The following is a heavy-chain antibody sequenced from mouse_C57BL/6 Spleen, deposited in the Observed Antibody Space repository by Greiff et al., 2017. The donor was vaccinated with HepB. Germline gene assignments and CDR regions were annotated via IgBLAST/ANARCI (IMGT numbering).Heavy chain of an antibody. CDR3: ARKRGTTVSPYFDV. CDR2: IWSGGST. D-gene: IGHD1-1*01. Sequence: VKLQESGPGLVQPSQSLSITCTVSGFSLTSYGVHWVRQSPGKGLEWLGVIWSGGSTDYNAAFISRLSISKDNSKSQVFFKMNSLQADDTAIYYCARKRGTTVSPYFDVWGTGTTVTVSS. V-gene: IGHV2-2*01. J-gene: IGHJ1*03. CDR1: GFSLTSYG.